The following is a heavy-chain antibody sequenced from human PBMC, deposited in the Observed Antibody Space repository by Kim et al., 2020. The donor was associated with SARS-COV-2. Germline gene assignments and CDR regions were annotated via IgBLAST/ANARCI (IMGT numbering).Heavy chain of an antibody. J-gene: IGHJ4*02. CDR1: GFTFSSYG. CDR3: ATGTFVVEPH. CDR2: IWYDGSNK. D-gene: IGHD2-21*01. Sequence: GGSLRLSCAASGFTFSSYGMHWVRQAPGKGLEGVAVIWYDGSNKYYADSVKGRFTISRDNSKNTLYLQMNSLRAEDTAVYYCATGTFVVEPHWGQGTLVTVSS. V-gene: IGHV3-33*01.